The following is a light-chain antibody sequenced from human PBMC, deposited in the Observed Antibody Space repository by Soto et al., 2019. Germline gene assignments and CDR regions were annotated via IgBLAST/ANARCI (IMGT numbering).Light chain of an antibody. V-gene: IGKV3-20*01. Sequence: EIVLTQSPGTLSLSPGDRATLSCRASQSVSSRYLAWYQQKPGQGPRVLIYGAYSRATGIPDRFSGSGSGTDFTLTISRLEPEDCAVYCCHQHDNPPYTFGQGTTLAIK. CDR1: QSVSSRY. CDR3: HQHDNPPYT. CDR2: GAY. J-gene: IGKJ2*01.